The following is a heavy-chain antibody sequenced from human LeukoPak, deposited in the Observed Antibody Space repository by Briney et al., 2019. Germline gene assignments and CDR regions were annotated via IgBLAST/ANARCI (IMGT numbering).Heavy chain of an antibody. Sequence: GASVKVSCKASGYTFTSYAMHWVRQAPGQRLEWMGWINAGNGNTKYSQKFQGRVTITRDTSASTAYMELSSLRSEDTAVYYCAREGPGITMVRGVIITFGYHGMDVWGKGTTVTVSS. V-gene: IGHV1-3*01. CDR3: AREGPGITMVRGVIITFGYHGMDV. CDR1: GYTFTSYA. J-gene: IGHJ6*04. CDR2: INAGNGNT. D-gene: IGHD3-10*01.